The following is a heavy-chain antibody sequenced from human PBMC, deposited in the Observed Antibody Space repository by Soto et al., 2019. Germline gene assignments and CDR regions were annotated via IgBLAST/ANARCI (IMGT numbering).Heavy chain of an antibody. CDR1: GFSLSTSGMC. CDR2: IDWDDDK. V-gene: IGHV2-70*11. D-gene: IGHD3-22*01. Sequence: SGPTLVNPTQTLTLTCTFSGFSLSTSGMCVSWIRQPPGKALEWLARIDWDDDKYYSTSLKTRLTISKDTSKNQVVLTMTNMDPVDTATYYCARESYYYDSSGYCLDYWGQGTLVTVSS. J-gene: IGHJ4*02. CDR3: ARESYYYDSSGYCLDY.